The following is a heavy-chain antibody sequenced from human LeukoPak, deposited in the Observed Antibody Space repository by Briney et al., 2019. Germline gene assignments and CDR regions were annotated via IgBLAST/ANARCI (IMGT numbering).Heavy chain of an antibody. J-gene: IGHJ4*02. CDR1: GYTFTSYY. V-gene: IGHV1-2*02. CDR2: INPNSGGT. D-gene: IGHD3-16*02. CDR3: ARAYDYVWGSYQLFDY. Sequence: ASVKVSCKASGYTFTSYYMHWVRQAPGQGLEWMGWINPNSGGTNYAQKFQGRVTMTRDTSISTAYMELSRLRSDDTAVYYCARAYDYVWGSYQLFDYWGQGTPVTVSS.